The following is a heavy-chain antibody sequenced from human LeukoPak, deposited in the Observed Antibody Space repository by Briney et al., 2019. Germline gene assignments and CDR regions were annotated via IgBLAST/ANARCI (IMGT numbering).Heavy chain of an antibody. J-gene: IGHJ4*02. V-gene: IGHV3-20*04. CDR3: ARKGSGIDY. CDR1: GFTFSDYY. D-gene: IGHD2-15*01. CDR2: INWSGGTI. Sequence: GGSLRLSCAASGFTFSDYYMSWIRQAPGKGLEWVSHINWSGGTIDYADSVKGRFTISRDDAKRSLYLQMNSLTAEDTALYYCARKGSGIDYWGQGALVAVSS.